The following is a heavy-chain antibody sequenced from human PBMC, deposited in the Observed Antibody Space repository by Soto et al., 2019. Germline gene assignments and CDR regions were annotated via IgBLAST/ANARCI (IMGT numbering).Heavy chain of an antibody. CDR2: INPSGGST. D-gene: IGHD5-18*01. CDR1: GYTFTSYY. V-gene: IGHV1-46*01. J-gene: IGHJ6*02. CDR3: ARDQSYSYGSTTPYYGMDV. Sequence: GASVKVSCKASGYTFTSYYMHWVRQAPGQGLEWMGIINPSGGSTSYAQKFQGRVTMTRDTSTSTVYMELSSLRSEDTAVYYCARDQSYSYGSTTPYYGMDVWGQGTTVTVSS.